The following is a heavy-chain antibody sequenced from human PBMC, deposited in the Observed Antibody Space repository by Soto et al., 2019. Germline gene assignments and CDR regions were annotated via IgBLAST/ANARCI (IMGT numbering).Heavy chain of an antibody. J-gene: IGHJ5*02. CDR1: GGAFSSYA. Sequence: QVQLVQSGAEVKKPGSSVKVSCKAYGGAFSSYAISWVRQAPGQGLEWMGGIIPIFGTANYAQKFQGRVTITADKSTSTAYMELSSLRSEDTAVYYCARVVGIAARRGENWFDPWGQGTLVTVSS. V-gene: IGHV1-69*06. CDR2: IIPIFGTA. CDR3: ARVVGIAARRGENWFDP. D-gene: IGHD6-6*01.